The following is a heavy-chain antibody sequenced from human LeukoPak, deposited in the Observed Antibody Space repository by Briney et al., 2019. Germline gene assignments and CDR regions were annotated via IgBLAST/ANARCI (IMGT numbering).Heavy chain of an antibody. D-gene: IGHD4-17*01. CDR3: PRTVRATSPPFVY. V-gene: IGHV4-59*08. J-gene: IGHJ4*02. CDR1: GGSISSYY. Sequence: PSETLSLTCTVSGGSISSYYWSWIRQSPGKGLEWIGYISYSGSTNYNPSLTSRVTLSVDTSKNQFSLRLESVADAGTAVYYLPRTVRATSPPFVYWGEGTLVTVSS. CDR2: ISYSGST.